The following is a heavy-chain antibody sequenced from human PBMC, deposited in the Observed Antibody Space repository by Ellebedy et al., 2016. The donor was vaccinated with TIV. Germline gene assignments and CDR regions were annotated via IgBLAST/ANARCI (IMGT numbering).Heavy chain of an antibody. CDR2: IGGSGEST. Sequence: GGSLRLXXAASGFTFSSYFMNWVRQAPGKGLEWVSAIGGSGESTYYADSVKGRFTISRDNSNHMLYLQMNSLRAEDTAVYFCAKRGANWLPSDYWGQGTLVTVSS. CDR3: AKRGANWLPSDY. V-gene: IGHV3-23*01. CDR1: GFTFSSYF. J-gene: IGHJ4*02. D-gene: IGHD5-12*01.